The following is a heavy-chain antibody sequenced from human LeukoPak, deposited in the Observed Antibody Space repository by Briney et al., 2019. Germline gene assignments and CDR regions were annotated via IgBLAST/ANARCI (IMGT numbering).Heavy chain of an antibody. CDR1: EYTFSSYD. D-gene: IGHD3-22*01. CDR3: ARSLYYYDSSGYYY. CDR2: MNPNSGNT. Sequence: ASVKLSCKSSEYTFSSYDINWVRQATGQGLEWMGWMNPNSGNTGYAQKFQGRVTMTRNTSISTAYMELSSLKSVATAVYYCARSLYYYDSSGYYYWGQGTMVTVSS. J-gene: IGHJ3*01. V-gene: IGHV1-8*01.